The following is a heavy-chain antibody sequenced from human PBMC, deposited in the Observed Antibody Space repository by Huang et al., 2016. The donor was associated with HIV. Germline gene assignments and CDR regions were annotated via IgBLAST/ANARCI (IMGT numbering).Heavy chain of an antibody. CDR2: SFPDDSDT. D-gene: IGHD6-6*01. CDR1: GYSFSSYW. Sequence: VQLVQSGAEVKKPGESLKISCKGSGYSFSSYWIAWVRQMPRKGLEWMGISFPDDSDTTYSPSFEGQVTISADKSIGTAYLQWSSLKASDTAMYYCARRFSSSSGYFDYWGQGSLVTVSS. V-gene: IGHV5-51*01. J-gene: IGHJ4*02. CDR3: ARRFSSSSGYFDY.